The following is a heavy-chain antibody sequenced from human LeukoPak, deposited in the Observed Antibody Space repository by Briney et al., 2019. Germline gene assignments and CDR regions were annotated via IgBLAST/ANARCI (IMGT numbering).Heavy chain of an antibody. J-gene: IGHJ4*02. Sequence: KPSETLSLTCAVYGGSFSGYYWSWIRQPPGKGLEWIGEINHSGSTNYNPSLKSRVTISVDTSKNQFSLKLSSVTAADTAVYYCARAFRNYDSSGYHPFDYWDQGTLVTVSS. CDR2: INHSGST. CDR1: GGSFSGYY. D-gene: IGHD3-22*01. V-gene: IGHV4-34*01. CDR3: ARAFRNYDSSGYHPFDY.